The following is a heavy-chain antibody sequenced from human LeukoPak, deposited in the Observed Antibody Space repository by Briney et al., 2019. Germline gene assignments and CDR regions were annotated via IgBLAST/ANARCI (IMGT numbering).Heavy chain of an antibody. CDR1: GFPFSSHG. CDR2: ISPGGPT. CDR3: AKDGAWLRFDD. V-gene: IGHV3-23*01. J-gene: IGHJ4*02. D-gene: IGHD5-12*01. Sequence: GGSLRLSCAGSGFPFSSHGMNWVRQAPGKGLEWVSGISPGGPTYYADSVKGRFSISRDDSKNTLYLQMINLRADDTAVYYCAKDGAWLRFDDWGQGILVTVSS.